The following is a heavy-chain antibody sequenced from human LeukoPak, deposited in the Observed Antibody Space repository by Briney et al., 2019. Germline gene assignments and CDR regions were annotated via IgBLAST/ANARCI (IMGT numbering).Heavy chain of an antibody. CDR2: IYTSGST. V-gene: IGHV4-61*02. CDR1: GGSISSGSYY. J-gene: IGHJ4*02. CDR3: AREGYGDYVRPFDC. Sequence: SETLSLTCTVSGGSISSGSYYWSWIRQPAGKGLEWIGRIYTSGSTNYNPSLKSRVTISVDTSKNQFSLKLSSVTAADTAVYYCAREGYGDYVRPFDCWGQGTLVTVSS. D-gene: IGHD4-17*01.